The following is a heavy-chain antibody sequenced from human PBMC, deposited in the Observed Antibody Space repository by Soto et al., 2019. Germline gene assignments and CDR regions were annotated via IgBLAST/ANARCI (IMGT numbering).Heavy chain of an antibody. CDR1: GFTFSSYS. CDR2: ISSSSSYI. D-gene: IGHD1-1*01. Sequence: GGSLRLSCAASGFTFSSYSMNWVRQAPGKGLEWVSSISSSSSYIYYADSVKGRFTIYRDNAKNSLYLQMNSLRAEDTAVYYSARSGTTHVPPPHDYYYYYMDVWGKGTTVTVSS. J-gene: IGHJ6*03. CDR3: ARSGTTHVPPPHDYYYYYMDV. V-gene: IGHV3-21*01.